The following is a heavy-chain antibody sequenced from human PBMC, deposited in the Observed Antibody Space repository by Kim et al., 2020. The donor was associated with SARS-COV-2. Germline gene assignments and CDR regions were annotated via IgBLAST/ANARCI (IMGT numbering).Heavy chain of an antibody. V-gene: IGHV3-74*01. CDR3: ARAGGVSGGEYFDR. Sequence: GGSLRLSCTASGFTFSSYWMHWVRQAPGKGLVWVSRISSDGTGTYYADSVRGRFTISRDNAKNTLFLHMNSLRGEDTAVYYCARAGGVSGGEYFDRWCRG. D-gene: IGHD2-8*02. CDR1: GFTFSSYW. CDR2: ISSDGTGT. J-gene: IGHJ2*01.